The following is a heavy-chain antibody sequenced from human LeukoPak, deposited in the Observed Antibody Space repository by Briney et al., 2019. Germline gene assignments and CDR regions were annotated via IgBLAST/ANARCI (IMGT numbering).Heavy chain of an antibody. D-gene: IGHD3-22*01. V-gene: IGHV3-21*01. CDR1: GFTFSSYS. J-gene: IGHJ3*02. CDR2: ISSSSGYI. Sequence: PGGSLRLSCAASGFTFSSYSMNWVRQAPGKGLEWVSCISSSSGYIYYADSVKGRFTISRDNAKNSLYLQMNSLRAEDTAVYYCAREKYYYDSSGYFDAFDIWGQGTMVTVSS. CDR3: AREKYYYDSSGYFDAFDI.